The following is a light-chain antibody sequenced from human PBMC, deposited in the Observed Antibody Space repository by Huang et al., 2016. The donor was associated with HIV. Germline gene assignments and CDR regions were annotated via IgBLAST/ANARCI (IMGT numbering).Light chain of an antibody. CDR3: MQVLQTVT. CDR2: LGS. V-gene: IGKV2-28*01. J-gene: IGKJ3*01. Sequence: DIVMTQSPLSLPVTPGAPASISCRSSHSLLHSNGYNYLDWYLQKPGQSPQLLIYLGSNRASGVPDRFNGSGSGTDFTLKISRVEAEDVGVYYCMQVLQTVTFGPGTKVDIK. CDR1: HSLLHSNGYNY.